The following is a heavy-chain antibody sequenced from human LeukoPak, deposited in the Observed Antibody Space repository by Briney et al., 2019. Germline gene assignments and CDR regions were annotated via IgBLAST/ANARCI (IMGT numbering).Heavy chain of an antibody. CDR3: ARETAMAKTLDY. CDR2: IYTSGST. D-gene: IGHD5-18*01. CDR1: GGSISSGSYY. Sequence: SETLSLTCTVSGGSISSGSYYWSWIRQPAGTGLEWIGRIYTSGSTNYNPSLKSRVTISVDTSKNQFSLKLSSVTAADMAVYYCARETAMAKTLDYWGQGTLVTVSS. V-gene: IGHV4-61*02. J-gene: IGHJ4*02.